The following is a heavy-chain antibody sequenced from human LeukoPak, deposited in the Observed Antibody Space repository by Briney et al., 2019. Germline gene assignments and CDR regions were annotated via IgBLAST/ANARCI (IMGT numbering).Heavy chain of an antibody. CDR3: ARVITISYYYYYMDV. J-gene: IGHJ6*03. CDR2: INHSGGT. V-gene: IGHV4-34*01. D-gene: IGHD1-20*01. Sequence: SETLSLTCAVYGGSFSGYYWSWIRQPPGKGLEWIGEINHSGGTNYNPSLKSRVTISVDTSKNQFSLKLSSVTAADTAVYYCARVITISYYYYYMDVWGKGTTVTVSS. CDR1: GGSFSGYY.